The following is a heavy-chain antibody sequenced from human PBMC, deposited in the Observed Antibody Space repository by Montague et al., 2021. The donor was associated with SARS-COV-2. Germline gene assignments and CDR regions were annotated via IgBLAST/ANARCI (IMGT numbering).Heavy chain of an antibody. V-gene: IGHV4-59*01. CDR1: GGSMSSYH. D-gene: IGHD3-10*01. J-gene: IGHJ4*02. CDR3: ARDVRHYYDQ. CDR2: VSYRGST. Sequence: SETLSLTCSVSGGSMSSYHWVWIRQPPGKGLEWIGYVSYRGSTNYNLSLKSRVTISLDTSKNRFSLRVTSVTAADTAVYYCARDVRHYYDQWGQGILVTVSS.